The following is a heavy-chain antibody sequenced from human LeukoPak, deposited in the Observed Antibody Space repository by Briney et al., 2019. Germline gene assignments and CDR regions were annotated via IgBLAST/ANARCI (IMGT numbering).Heavy chain of an antibody. CDR3: ARDNSVGETAWWFDP. CDR2: INPSGSSA. Sequence: ASVKVSCKASGYSFTSYYMHWVRQAPGQGLEWMGLINPSGSSATYAQRFQGRVTMTRDISTSTDYMELTSLTSDDTAMYYCARDNSVGETAWWFDPWGQGTLVTVSS. D-gene: IGHD1-26*01. V-gene: IGHV1-46*01. J-gene: IGHJ5*02. CDR1: GYSFTSYY.